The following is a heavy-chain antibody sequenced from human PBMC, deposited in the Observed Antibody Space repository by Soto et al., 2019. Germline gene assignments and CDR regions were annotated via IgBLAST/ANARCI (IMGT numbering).Heavy chain of an antibody. Sequence: QAQLVQSGAEVKKPGASVKVSCKASAYTFSSYGITWVRQAPGQGLEWMAWISGYNGNTNYAQNLQGRVTMTTDTSTKTAYMELRSLRSDDTAVYYCARDDFVVRGVYYYYGMDVWGQGTTVTVSS. D-gene: IGHD3-10*01. CDR2: ISGYNGNT. CDR1: AYTFSSYG. V-gene: IGHV1-18*01. J-gene: IGHJ6*02. CDR3: ARDDFVVRGVYYYYGMDV.